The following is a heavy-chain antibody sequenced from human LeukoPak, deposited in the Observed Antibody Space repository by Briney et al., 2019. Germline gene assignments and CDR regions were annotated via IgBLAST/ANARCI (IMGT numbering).Heavy chain of an antibody. J-gene: IGHJ4*02. CDR1: GGTFSSYA. V-gene: IGHV1-69*13. D-gene: IGHD5-18*01. Sequence: GASVKVSCKASGGTFSSYAISWVRQAPGQGLEWMGGIIPIFGTANYAQKFQGRVTITADESTSTDYMELSSLRSEDTAVYYCARIGYGYPVAYWGQGTLVTVSS. CDR2: IIPIFGTA. CDR3: ARIGYGYPVAY.